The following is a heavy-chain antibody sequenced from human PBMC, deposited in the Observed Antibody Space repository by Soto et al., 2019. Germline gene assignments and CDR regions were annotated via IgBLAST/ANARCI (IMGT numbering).Heavy chain of an antibody. V-gene: IGHV3-30*18. J-gene: IGHJ4*02. D-gene: IGHD1-7*01. CDR3: AKDRQQAGTKNRFDY. CDR1: GFTFSSYG. Sequence: PGGSLRLSCAGSGFTFSSYGMHWVRQAPGKGLEWVALISYDGSNTYHADSVKGRFTISRDNPKNTLYLQMNSLRPEDTAVYYCAKDRQQAGTKNRFDYWGQGTLVTVSS. CDR2: ISYDGSNT.